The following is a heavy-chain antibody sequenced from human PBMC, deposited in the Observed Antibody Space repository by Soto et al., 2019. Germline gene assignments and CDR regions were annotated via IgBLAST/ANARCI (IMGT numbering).Heavy chain of an antibody. CDR1: GFTFSSNA. CDR3: ARVASGYSSSWYNAFDI. CDR2: ISYDGNNK. V-gene: IGHV3-30-3*01. J-gene: IGHJ3*02. Sequence: QVQLVESGGGVVQPGRSLRLSCAASGFTFSSNAMHWVRQAPGKGLEWVAVISYDGNNKYYADSVKGRFTISRDNSKNTLILQMNSLRADDTAVYYSARVASGYSSSWYNAFDIWGQGTMDTVSS. D-gene: IGHD6-13*01.